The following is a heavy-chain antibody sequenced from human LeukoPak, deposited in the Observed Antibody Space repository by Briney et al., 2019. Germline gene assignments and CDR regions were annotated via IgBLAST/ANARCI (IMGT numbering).Heavy chain of an antibody. Sequence: ASVKVSCKASGYIFTGYYMHWVRQAPGQGLEWMGWISTNTGNPTYAQGFTGRFVFSLDTSVSTAYLQINSLKADDTAVYYCARDPFPSHYWGQGTLVTVSS. CDR2: ISTNTGNP. CDR3: ARDPFPSHY. J-gene: IGHJ4*02. V-gene: IGHV7-4-1*02. D-gene: IGHD2-2*01. CDR1: GYIFTGYY.